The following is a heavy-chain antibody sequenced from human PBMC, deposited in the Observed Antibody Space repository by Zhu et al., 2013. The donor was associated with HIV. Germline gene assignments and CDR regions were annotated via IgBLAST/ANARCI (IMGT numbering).Heavy chain of an antibody. V-gene: IGHV3-73*02. CDR3: TRYGSGGVTYMDV. J-gene: IGHJ6*03. D-gene: IGHD3-10*01. Sequence: EVQLVESGGGLVQPGGSLKLSCAASGFTFSGSAMHWVRQASGKGLEWVGRIRSKANSYATAYAASVKGRFTISRDDSKNTAYLQMNSLKTEDTAVYYCTRYGSGGVTYMDVWGKGTTVTVSS. CDR2: IRSKANSYAT. CDR1: GFTFSGSA.